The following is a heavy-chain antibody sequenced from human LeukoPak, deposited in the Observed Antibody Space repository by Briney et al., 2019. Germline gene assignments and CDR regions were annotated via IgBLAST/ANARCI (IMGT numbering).Heavy chain of an antibody. CDR2: INPNSGGT. Sequence: ASVKVSCKASGYTFTGYYMHWVRQAPGQGLEWMGWINPNSGGTNYAQKFQGGVTMTRDTSISTAYMELSRLRSDDTAVYYCARVPNSPYPYYFDYWGQGTLVTVSS. CDR3: ARVPNSPYPYYFDY. CDR1: GYTFTGYY. V-gene: IGHV1-2*02. D-gene: IGHD2/OR15-2a*01. J-gene: IGHJ4*02.